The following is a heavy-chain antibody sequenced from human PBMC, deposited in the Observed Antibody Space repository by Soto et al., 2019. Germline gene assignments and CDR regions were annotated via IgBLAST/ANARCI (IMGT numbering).Heavy chain of an antibody. J-gene: IGHJ4*02. CDR2: ISGSGGST. CDR3: AKSMHDFWSGKDY. CDR1: GFTFSSYA. V-gene: IGHV3-23*01. D-gene: IGHD3-3*01. Sequence: GGSLRPSCAASGFTFSSYAMSWVRQAPGKGLEWVSAISGSGGSTYYADSVKGRFTISRDNSKNTLYLQMNSLRAEDTAVYYCAKSMHDFWSGKDYWGQGTLVTVSS.